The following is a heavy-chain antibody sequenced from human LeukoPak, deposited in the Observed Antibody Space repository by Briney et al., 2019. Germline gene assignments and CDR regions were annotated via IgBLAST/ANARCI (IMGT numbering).Heavy chain of an antibody. Sequence: GGSLRLSCAASGFTFSNAWMSWVRQAPGKGLEWVGRIKTKTDGGTTDYAAPVKGRFTLSRDDSKSTLYLQMSSLKTEDTAVYYCSTEGYYGSGSYYHWGQGTLVTVSS. D-gene: IGHD3-10*01. J-gene: IGHJ4*02. CDR1: GFTFSNAW. V-gene: IGHV3-15*01. CDR3: STEGYYGSGSYYH. CDR2: IKTKTDGGTT.